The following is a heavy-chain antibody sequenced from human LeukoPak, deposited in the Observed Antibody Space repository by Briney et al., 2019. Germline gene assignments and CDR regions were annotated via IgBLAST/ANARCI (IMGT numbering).Heavy chain of an antibody. CDR2: ISNDGSNS. D-gene: IGHD4-17*01. V-gene: IGHV3-30*04. J-gene: IGHJ4*02. Sequence: GGSLRLSCAASRFIFSSYAMNWVRQVPGKGLEWVAVISNDGSNSYYADSVKGRFTISRDNSKNTLYLQMNILRAEDTAVYYCARAFSTTAFDYWGQGTLVTVSS. CDR3: ARAFSTTAFDY. CDR1: RFIFSSYA.